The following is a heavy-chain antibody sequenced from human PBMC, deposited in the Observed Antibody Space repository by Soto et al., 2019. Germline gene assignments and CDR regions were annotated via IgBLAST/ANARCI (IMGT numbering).Heavy chain of an antibody. J-gene: IGHJ4*02. V-gene: IGHV4-34*01. D-gene: IGHD3-16*01. Sequence: QVQLQQWGAGLLKPSETLSLTCAVYGGSFSGYYWSWIRQPPGKGLEWIGEINHSGSTNYNPSLKRRVTISVDTSKNQFSLKLSSVTAADTAVYYCARGVWGAGESIDYWGQGTLVTVSS. CDR3: ARGVWGAGESIDY. CDR2: INHSGST. CDR1: GGSFSGYY.